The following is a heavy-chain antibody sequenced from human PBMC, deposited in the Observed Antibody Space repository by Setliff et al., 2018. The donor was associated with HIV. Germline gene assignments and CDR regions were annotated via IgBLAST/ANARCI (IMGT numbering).Heavy chain of an antibody. D-gene: IGHD6-19*01. V-gene: IGHV1-69*10. Sequence: GASVKVSCKAPGGNFRSYGISWVRQAPGQGLEWMGGIIPMSGVPKYAQKFQGRVTITADKSTSTAYMELSSLRSEDTAVYYCARNPEMAALNYFYYYMDVWGKGTTVTVSS. CDR1: GGNFRSYG. CDR2: IIPMSGVP. CDR3: ARNPEMAALNYFYYYMDV. J-gene: IGHJ6*03.